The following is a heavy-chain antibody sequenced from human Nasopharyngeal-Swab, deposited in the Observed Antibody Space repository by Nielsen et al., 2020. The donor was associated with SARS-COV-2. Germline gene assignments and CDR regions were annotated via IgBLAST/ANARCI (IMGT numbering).Heavy chain of an antibody. CDR1: GFTFSSYW. CDR3: ARDKGLRDYVWGSYRSSYYYYNGMDV. J-gene: IGHJ6*02. CDR2: INQDGSEK. Sequence: GESLKISCAASGFTFSSYWMSWVRQAPGKGLEWVANINQDGSEKYYVDSVKGRFTISRDNAKNSLYLQMNSLGAEDTAVYYCARDKGLRDYVWGSYRSSYYYYNGMDVWGQGTTVTVSS. V-gene: IGHV3-7*01. D-gene: IGHD3-16*02.